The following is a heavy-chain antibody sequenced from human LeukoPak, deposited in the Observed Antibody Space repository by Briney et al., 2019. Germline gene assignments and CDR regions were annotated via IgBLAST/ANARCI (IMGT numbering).Heavy chain of an antibody. V-gene: IGHV3-48*04. CDR2: ISWNSGSI. CDR1: GFTFRIYG. CDR3: ARVRGYDSRDLDY. D-gene: IGHD3-22*01. Sequence: GGSLRLSCAASGFTFRIYGIHWVRQAPGKGLEWVSGISWNSGSIGYADSVKGRFTISRDNAKNSLYLQMNSLRAEDTAVYSCARVRGYDSRDLDYWGQGTLVTVSS. J-gene: IGHJ4*02.